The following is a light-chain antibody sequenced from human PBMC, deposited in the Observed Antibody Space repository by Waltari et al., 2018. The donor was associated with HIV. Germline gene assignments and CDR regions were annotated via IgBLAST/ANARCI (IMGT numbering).Light chain of an antibody. CDR2: GNS. V-gene: IGLV1-40*01. CDR3: QSYDSSLSVWV. J-gene: IGLJ3*02. CDR1: SSTIGAGYD. Sequence: QSVLTQPPSVSGAPGQRVTISCTGSSSTIGAGYDVHWYQQLPGTAPKRLIYGNSNRPSGVPDRFSGSKSGTSASLAITGLMAEDEADYYCQSYDSSLSVWVFGGGTKLTVL.